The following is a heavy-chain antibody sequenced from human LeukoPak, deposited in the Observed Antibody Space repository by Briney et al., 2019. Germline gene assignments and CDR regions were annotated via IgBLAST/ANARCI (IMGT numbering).Heavy chain of an antibody. CDR3: ARGETVAGRFDY. D-gene: IGHD6-19*01. CDR2: IKRKSDGGTT. CDR1: GLTFSNAW. Sequence: GGSLRLSCAASGLTFSNAWMSWVRQAPGKGLEWVGRIKRKSDGGTTDYAAPVKGRFTISRDDSKNTLYLQMNSLRAEDTAVYYCARGETVAGRFDYWGQGTLVTVSS. J-gene: IGHJ4*02. V-gene: IGHV3-15*01.